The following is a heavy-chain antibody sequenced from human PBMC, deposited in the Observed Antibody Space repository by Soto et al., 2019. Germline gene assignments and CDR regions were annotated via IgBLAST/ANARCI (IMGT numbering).Heavy chain of an antibody. J-gene: IGHJ3*02. CDR2: ISSNGRTT. Sequence: EVQLVESGGDLVQPGGSLRLYCSASGFSFTTYAMHWVRQAPGKGLEYVSAISSNGRTTYYADSVKDRFTISRDNSKNTLSLQMSSLRTEDTAVYYCVKGVVTAPSLVGGAFDIWGQGTMVTVSS. CDR1: GFSFTTYA. CDR3: VKGVVTAPSLVGGAFDI. V-gene: IGHV3-64D*08. D-gene: IGHD2-21*02.